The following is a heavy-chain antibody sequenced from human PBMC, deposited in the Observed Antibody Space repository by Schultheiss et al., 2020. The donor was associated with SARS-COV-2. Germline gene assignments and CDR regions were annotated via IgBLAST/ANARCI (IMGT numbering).Heavy chain of an antibody. CDR2: IYYSGST. Sequence: SETLSLTCAVSGGSISSSSYYWSWIRQHPGKGLEWIGYIYYSGSTNYNPSLKSRVTISVDTSKNQFSLKLSSVTAADTAVYYCARDVNVRRCSGGSCYLYGMDVWGQGTTVTVSS. CDR3: ARDVNVRRCSGGSCYLYGMDV. CDR1: GGSISSSSYY. J-gene: IGHJ6*02. D-gene: IGHD2-15*01. V-gene: IGHV4-61*01.